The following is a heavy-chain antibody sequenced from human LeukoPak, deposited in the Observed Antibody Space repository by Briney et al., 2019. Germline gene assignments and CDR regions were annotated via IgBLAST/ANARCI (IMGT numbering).Heavy chain of an antibody. D-gene: IGHD1-26*01. CDR2: INPRSGGT. Sequence: ASVKVSCKASGFTYTVAYMRRVRQAPGQGLEWMGWINPRSGGTKYAQKFQGRVTMTRDTSINPAYMELSRLRSDDTPVYYCAGENTLGVGAANGWFAPWGQGTLVTVSS. CDR1: GFTYTVAY. J-gene: IGHJ5*02. V-gene: IGHV1-2*02. CDR3: AGENTLGVGAANGWFAP.